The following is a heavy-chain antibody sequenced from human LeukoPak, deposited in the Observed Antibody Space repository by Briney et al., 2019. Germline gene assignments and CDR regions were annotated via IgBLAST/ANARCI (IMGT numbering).Heavy chain of an antibody. J-gene: IGHJ2*01. Sequence: SETLSLTCTVSGGSIRSYYWSWIRQPPGKGLEWIAYIYYSGSTNYNPSLKSRVTISIDTSKNQFSLKLSSVTAADTAVYYCARVYYANSYDYWYFDLWGRGTLVTVSS. CDR3: ARVYYANSYDYWYFDL. CDR1: GGSIRSYY. V-gene: IGHV4-59*01. CDR2: IYYSGST. D-gene: IGHD2-2*01.